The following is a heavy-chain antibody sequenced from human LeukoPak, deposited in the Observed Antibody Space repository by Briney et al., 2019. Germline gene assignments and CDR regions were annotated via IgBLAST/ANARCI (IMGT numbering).Heavy chain of an antibody. J-gene: IGHJ4*02. CDR2: IPHTGST. CDR1: GGSISSSSYY. V-gene: IGHV4-39*01. CDR3: ARQGPYSSGMGDS. Sequence: SETLSLTCTVSGGSISSSSYYWGWVRQPPGKGLEWIGSIPHTGSTYYNPSLESRVTISVDPSKNQFSLKMNSVTAADTAVYYCARQGPYSSGMGDSWGEGTLVTVSS. D-gene: IGHD6-19*01.